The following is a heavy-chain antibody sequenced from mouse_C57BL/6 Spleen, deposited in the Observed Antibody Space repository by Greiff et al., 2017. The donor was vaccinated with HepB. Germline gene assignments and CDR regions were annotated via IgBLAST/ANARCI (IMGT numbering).Heavy chain of an antibody. J-gene: IGHJ4*01. V-gene: IGHV1-85*01. CDR2: IYPRDGST. Sequence: VQLQESGPELVKPGASVKLSCKASGYTFTSYVINWVKQRPGQGLEWIGWIYPRDGSTKYNEKFKGKATLTVDKSSSTAYMELHSLTSEDSAVYFCARSVLYYSNYHYAMDYWGQGTSVTVSS. CDR1: GYTFTSYV. CDR3: ARSVLYYSNYHYAMDY. D-gene: IGHD2-5*01.